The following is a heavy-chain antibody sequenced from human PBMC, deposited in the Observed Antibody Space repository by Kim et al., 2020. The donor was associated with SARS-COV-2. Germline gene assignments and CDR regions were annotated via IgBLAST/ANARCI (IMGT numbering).Heavy chain of an antibody. CDR1: GFTFGSYS. CDR2: ISSSSSTI. D-gene: IGHD1-26*01. V-gene: IGHV3-48*04. J-gene: IGHJ4*02. Sequence: GGSLRLSCAASGFTFGSYSMNWVRQAPGKGLEWVSYISSSSSTIYYADSVKGRFTISRDNAKNSLYLQMNRLRAEDTAVYYCARREAFIDYWGQGTLVTV. CDR3: ARREAFIDY.